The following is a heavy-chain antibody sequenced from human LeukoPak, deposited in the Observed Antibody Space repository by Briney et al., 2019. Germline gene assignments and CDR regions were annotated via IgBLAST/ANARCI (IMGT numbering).Heavy chain of an antibody. J-gene: IGHJ4*02. D-gene: IGHD3-22*01. V-gene: IGHV4-59*12. CDR1: GGSINNYY. CDR3: ARESMIVVVSYYFDY. CDR2: IYYSGNT. Sequence: PSETLSLTCSVSGGSINNYYWNWIRQPPGKGLEWIGYIYYSGNTRYNPSLQSRVTMSIGTTKTQFSLKLDSVTAADTAVYYCARESMIVVVSYYFDYWGQGTLVTVSS.